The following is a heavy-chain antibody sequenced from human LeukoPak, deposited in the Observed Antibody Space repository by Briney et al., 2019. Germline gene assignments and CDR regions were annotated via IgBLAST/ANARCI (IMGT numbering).Heavy chain of an antibody. D-gene: IGHD3-10*01. CDR1: GGSISSISYY. J-gene: IGHJ4*02. Sequence: SETLSLTCTVSGGSISSISYYWGWLRQPPGKELEWIGSINYSGSTYYNPSLKSRVTISVDTSKNQFSLKLSSVTAADTAVYYCARSYYFGSGSYYPDYWGQGTLVTVSS. CDR3: ARSYYFGSGSYYPDY. V-gene: IGHV4-39*01. CDR2: INYSGST.